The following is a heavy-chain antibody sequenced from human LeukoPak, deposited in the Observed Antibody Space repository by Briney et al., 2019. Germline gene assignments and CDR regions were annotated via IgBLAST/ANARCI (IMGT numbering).Heavy chain of an antibody. D-gene: IGHD6-6*01. CDR2: ISGSGGST. V-gene: IGHV3-23*01. CDR1: GFTFSSYA. J-gene: IGHJ4*02. CDR3: ARIAARVGVGGYFDY. Sequence: AGGSLRLSCAASGFTFSSYAMSWVRQAPGKGLEWVSAISGSGGSTYYADSVKGRFTISRDNSKNTLYLQMNSLRAEDTAVYYCARIAARVGVGGYFDYWGQGTLVTVSS.